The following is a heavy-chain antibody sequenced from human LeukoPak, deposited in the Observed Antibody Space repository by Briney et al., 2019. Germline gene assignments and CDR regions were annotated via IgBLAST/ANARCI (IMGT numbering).Heavy chain of an antibody. J-gene: IGHJ6*03. CDR2: IYYSGST. CDR3: ARRTGGRHLGSGSSSNPPDYYYMDV. D-gene: IGHD3-10*01. CDR1: GGSISSYY. V-gene: IGHV4-59*08. Sequence: SETLSLTCTVSGGSISSYYWSWIRQPPGKGLEWIGYIYYSGSTNYNPSLKGRVTMSADTSKNRFSLRLSSVTAADTAVYYCARRTGGRHLGSGSSSNPPDYYYMDVWGKGTTVTVSS.